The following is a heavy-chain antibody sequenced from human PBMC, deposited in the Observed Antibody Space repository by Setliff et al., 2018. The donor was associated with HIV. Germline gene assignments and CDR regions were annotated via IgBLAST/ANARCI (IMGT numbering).Heavy chain of an antibody. J-gene: IGHJ1*01. Sequence: ASVKVSYKASGYTFTSYGISWVRQAPGQGLEWMGWISAYNGNTNYAQKLQGRVTMTTDTSTSTAYMELRSLRSDDTAVYYCARVVVRGVTFIAEYFQHWGQGTLVTVSS. V-gene: IGHV1-18*01. D-gene: IGHD3-10*01. CDR1: GYTFTSYG. CDR3: ARVVVRGVTFIAEYFQH. CDR2: ISAYNGNT.